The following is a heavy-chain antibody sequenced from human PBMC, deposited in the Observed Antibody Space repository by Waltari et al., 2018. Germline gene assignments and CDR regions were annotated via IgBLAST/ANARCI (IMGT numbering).Heavy chain of an antibody. CDR2: IYYSGST. Sequence: QVQLQESGPGLVKPSQTLSLTCTVSGGSISSGGYYWTWIRQHPGKGLEWIGYIYYSGSTYYNPSLKSRVTISVDTSKNQFSLKLSSVTAADTAVYYCARETPYGSGSYYFDYWGQGTLVTVSS. CDR1: GGSISSGGYY. D-gene: IGHD3-10*01. V-gene: IGHV4-31*03. CDR3: ARETPYGSGSYYFDY. J-gene: IGHJ4*02.